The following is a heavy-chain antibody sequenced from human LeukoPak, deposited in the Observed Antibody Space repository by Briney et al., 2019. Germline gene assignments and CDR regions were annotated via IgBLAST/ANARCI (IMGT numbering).Heavy chain of an antibody. CDR3: ARAIMYYYDSSGYYYFDY. CDR1: GGSISSGDYY. V-gene: IGHV4-30-4*01. D-gene: IGHD3-22*01. J-gene: IGHJ4*02. CDR2: IYYSGST. Sequence: SETLSLTCTVSGGSISSGDYYWSWTRQPPGKGLEWIGYIYYSGSTYYNPSLKSRVTISVDTSKNQFSLKLSSVTAADTAVYYCARAIMYYYDSSGYYYFDYWGQGTLVTVSS.